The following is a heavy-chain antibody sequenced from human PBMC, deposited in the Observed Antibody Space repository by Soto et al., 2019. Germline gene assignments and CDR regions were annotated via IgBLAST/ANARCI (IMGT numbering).Heavy chain of an antibody. CDR2: ISVSGGST. V-gene: IGHV3-23*01. CDR3: AGRGSRSSGAAAGPSEY. J-gene: IGHJ4*02. CDR1: GFTFSNYG. D-gene: IGHD6-13*01. Sequence: EVPLLESGGGLVQPGGSLRLSCAASGFTFSNYGMNWVRQAPGKGLEWVSGISVSGGSTYYADSVKGRFTISRDNSKNTLYLQMNSLRADDTAVYYCAGRGSRSSGAAAGPSEYWGQGTLVTVSS.